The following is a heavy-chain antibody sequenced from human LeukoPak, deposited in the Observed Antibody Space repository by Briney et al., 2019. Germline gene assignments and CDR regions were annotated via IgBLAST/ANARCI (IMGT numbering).Heavy chain of an antibody. J-gene: IGHJ4*02. Sequence: PGGSLRLSCAASGFTFNSYWMNWVRQAPGKGLEWVANIKRDGSEKYYVDSVKGRFTISRDNAKNSLDLQMNSLRVEDTAVYYCARGLPYCGGDCYSYFDYWGQGTLVTVSS. V-gene: IGHV3-7*03. CDR3: ARGLPYCGGDCYSYFDY. CDR2: IKRDGSEK. CDR1: GFTFNSYW. D-gene: IGHD2-21*02.